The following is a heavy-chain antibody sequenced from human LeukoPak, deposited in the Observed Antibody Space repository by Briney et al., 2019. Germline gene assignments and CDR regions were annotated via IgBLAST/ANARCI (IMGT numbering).Heavy chain of an antibody. V-gene: IGHV1-8*01. CDR2: MSPNSGDT. D-gene: IGHD4-23*01. CDR1: GYTFTSYD. CDR3: AAVTLTNLWWYSYYFDY. J-gene: IGHJ4*02. Sequence: GASVKVSCKASGYTFTSYDFNWVRQATGQRPEWMGWMSPNSGDTGYAQKFQDRVTMTRNTSISTAYMELSSLRSEDTAVYYCAAVTLTNLWWYSYYFDYWGQGTLVTVSS.